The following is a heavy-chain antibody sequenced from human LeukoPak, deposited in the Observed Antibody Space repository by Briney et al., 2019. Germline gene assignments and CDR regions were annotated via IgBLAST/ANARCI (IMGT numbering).Heavy chain of an antibody. D-gene: IGHD2-21*02. V-gene: IGHV1-46*01. CDR2: INLSGGTT. Sequence: ASVKDSCKASGYTLTNYYMYWVRPAPGQGLERMGVINLSGGTTNYEQNFQGRVTMTRDTSTSTVYMELSSLRSEDTAVYYCAREEAFCGGDCYPPFDYWGQGTLVTVSS. CDR1: GYTLTNYY. CDR3: AREEAFCGGDCYPPFDY. J-gene: IGHJ4*02.